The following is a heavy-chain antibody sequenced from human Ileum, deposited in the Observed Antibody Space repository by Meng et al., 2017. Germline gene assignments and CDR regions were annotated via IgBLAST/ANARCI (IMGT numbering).Heavy chain of an antibody. V-gene: IGHV2-5*02. CDR1: GFSLNTVGVG. CDR3: VHRLVAAQHWFDP. Sequence: QITLKESGPTLVEPTETRTRHCTFSGFSLNTVGVGVGWIRQPPGKALEWLALIYWDDEYRYSPSLRSRLTITKDTSRNQVVLRMTNVAPVDAGTYYCVHRLVAAQHWFDPWGQGTLVTVSS. CDR2: IYWDDEY. D-gene: IGHD6-6*01. J-gene: IGHJ5*02.